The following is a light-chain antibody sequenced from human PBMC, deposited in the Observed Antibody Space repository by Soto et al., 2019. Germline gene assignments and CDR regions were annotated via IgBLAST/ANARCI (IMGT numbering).Light chain of an antibody. CDR3: QKYNSAPHT. V-gene: IGKV1-27*01. CDR1: QGISNY. CDR2: AAS. J-gene: IGKJ4*01. Sequence: SLSASVGDRVTITCRPSQGISNYLAWYQQKPGKVPKLLIYAASTLQSGVPSRFSGSGSGTDFTLTISSLQPEDVATYYCQKYNSAPHTFGGGTKVDIK.